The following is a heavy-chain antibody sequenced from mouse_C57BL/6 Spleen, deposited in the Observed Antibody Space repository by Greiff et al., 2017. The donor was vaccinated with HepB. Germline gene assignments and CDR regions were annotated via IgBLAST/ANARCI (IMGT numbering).Heavy chain of an antibody. V-gene: IGHV1-19*01. Sequence: EVQLQQSGPVLVKPGASVKMSCKASGYTFNDYYMNWVKQSHGKSLEWIGVINPYNGGTSYNQKFKGKATLTVDKSSSTAYMELNSLTSEDSAVYYCARNWDDAMDYWGQGTSVTVSS. CDR2: INPYNGGT. J-gene: IGHJ4*01. CDR1: GYTFNDYY. CDR3: ARNWDDAMDY. D-gene: IGHD4-1*01.